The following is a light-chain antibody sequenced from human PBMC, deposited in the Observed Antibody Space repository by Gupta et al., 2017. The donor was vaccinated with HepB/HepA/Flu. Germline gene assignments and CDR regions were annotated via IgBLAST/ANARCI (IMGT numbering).Light chain of an antibody. V-gene: IGLV3-19*01. J-gene: IGLJ2*01. Sequence: SSELTQDPAVSVALGQTVRITCQGDSLRSYYASWYQQKPGQAPVLVIYGKNNRPSGIPDRFSGSSSGNTAALTITGAQAEEEADYYCNSRDSSGNNRVVFGGGTKLTVL. CDR1: SLRSYY. CDR2: GKN. CDR3: NSRDSSGNNRVV.